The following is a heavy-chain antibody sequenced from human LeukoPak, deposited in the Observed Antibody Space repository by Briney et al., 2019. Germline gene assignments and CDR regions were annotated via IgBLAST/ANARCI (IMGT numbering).Heavy chain of an antibody. J-gene: IGHJ4*02. CDR1: GFTFGDYA. CDR2: IYSGGST. V-gene: IGHV3-66*01. D-gene: IGHD4-17*01. CDR3: ARAHNGDLYYFDY. Sequence: GGSLRLSCTASGFTFGDYAMSWVRQAPGQGLDWLSIIYSGGSTYYADSVKGRFTISRDNSKNTLYLQMNSLRAEDTAVYYCARAHNGDLYYFDYWGQGALVTVSS.